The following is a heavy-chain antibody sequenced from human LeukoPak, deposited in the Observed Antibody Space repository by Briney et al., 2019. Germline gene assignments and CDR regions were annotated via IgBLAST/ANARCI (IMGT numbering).Heavy chain of an antibody. CDR3: AKDGQVGY. Sequence: PGGSLRLSCAASGFTFDDYAMHWVRQAPGKGLEWVSGISWNSGSIGYADSVKGRFTISRDNAKNSLYLQMNSLRAEDTALYYCAKDGQVGYWGQGTLVTVSS. J-gene: IGHJ4*02. CDR2: ISWNSGSI. V-gene: IGHV3-9*01. CDR1: GFTFDDYA.